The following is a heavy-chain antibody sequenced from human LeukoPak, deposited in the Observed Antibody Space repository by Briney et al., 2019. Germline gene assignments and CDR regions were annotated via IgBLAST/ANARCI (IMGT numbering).Heavy chain of an antibody. D-gene: IGHD3-22*01. CDR1: RFTFSSYG. CDR3: AKDLSNNYDSSPF. Sequence: PGGSLRLSCAASRFTFSSYGMHWVRQAPGKGLEWVAVISYDGSNKYYADSVKGRFTISRDNSKNTLYLQMNSLRAEDTAVYYCAKDLSNNYDSSPFWGQGTLVTVSS. CDR2: ISYDGSNK. V-gene: IGHV3-30*18. J-gene: IGHJ4*02.